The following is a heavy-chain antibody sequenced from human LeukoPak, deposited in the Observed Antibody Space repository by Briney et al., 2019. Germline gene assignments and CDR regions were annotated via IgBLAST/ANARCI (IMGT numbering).Heavy chain of an antibody. D-gene: IGHD2-2*01. CDR3: AKDTVVVPAALDDAFDI. V-gene: IGHV3-33*06. J-gene: IGHJ3*02. CDR2: IWYDGNNK. Sequence: PGGSLRLSCAASGFTFSSYGMHWVRQTPGKGLEWVAVIWYDGNNKYYADSVKGRFTISRDNSKNTLYLQMNSLRAEDTAVYYCAKDTVVVPAALDDAFDIWGQGTMVTVSS. CDR1: GFTFSSYG.